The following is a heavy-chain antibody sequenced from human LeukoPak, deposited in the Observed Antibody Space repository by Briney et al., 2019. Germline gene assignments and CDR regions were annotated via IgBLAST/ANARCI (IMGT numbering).Heavy chain of an antibody. J-gene: IGHJ4*02. CDR2: IYSGGST. CDR3: ARGGLERLGWAVAGTGYDY. CDR1: GFTVSSNY. V-gene: IGHV3-66*01. Sequence: GGSLRLSCAASGFTVSSNYVSWVRQAPGKGLEWVSVIYSGGSTYYADSVKGRFTISRDNSKNTLYLQMNSLRAEDTAVYYCARGGLERLGWAVAGTGYDYWGQGTLVTVSS. D-gene: IGHD6-19*01.